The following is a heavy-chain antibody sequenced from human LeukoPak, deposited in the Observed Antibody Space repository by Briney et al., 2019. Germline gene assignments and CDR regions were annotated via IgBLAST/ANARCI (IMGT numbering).Heavy chain of an antibody. V-gene: IGHV3-64*01. Sequence: GGSLRLSCAASGSTFSNYLMHWVRQAPGKGPEYVSAISTNGGSTYYANSVKGRFTISRDNSKNTLYLQMGSLRAEDMAVYYCARVGYSGRYFDYWGQGTLVTVSS. CDR3: ARVGYSGRYFDY. CDR1: GSTFSNYL. J-gene: IGHJ4*02. CDR2: ISTNGGST. D-gene: IGHD1-26*01.